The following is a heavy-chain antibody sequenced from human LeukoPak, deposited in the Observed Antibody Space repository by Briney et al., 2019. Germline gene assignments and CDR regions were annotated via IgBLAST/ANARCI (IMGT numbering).Heavy chain of an antibody. CDR1: GFTFSSYA. D-gene: IGHD2-2*01. J-gene: IGHJ5*02. CDR2: ISGSGGST. Sequence: GGFLRLSCAASGFTFSSYAMSWVRQAPGKGLEWVSAISGSGGSTYYADSVKGRFTISRDNSKNTLYLQMNSLRAEDTAVYYCAKQPIVVVPAAMEYNWFDPWGQGTLVTVSS. V-gene: IGHV3-23*01. CDR3: AKQPIVVVPAAMEYNWFDP.